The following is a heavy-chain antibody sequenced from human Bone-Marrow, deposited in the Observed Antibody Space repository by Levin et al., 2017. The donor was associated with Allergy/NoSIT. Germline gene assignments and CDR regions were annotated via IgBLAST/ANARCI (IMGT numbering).Heavy chain of an antibody. D-gene: IGHD3-16*02. CDR2: ISYDGSHE. CDR3: ARDGSLDF. CDR1: GFTFSHYP. Sequence: PGGSLRLSCEASGFTFSHYPMHWVRQAPGKGLDWVAVISYDGSHENYAASVKGRFSISRDQSTNMVYLQMNSLREEDTAVYYCARDGSLDFWGQGTLVTVSS. J-gene: IGHJ4*02. V-gene: IGHV3-30*04.